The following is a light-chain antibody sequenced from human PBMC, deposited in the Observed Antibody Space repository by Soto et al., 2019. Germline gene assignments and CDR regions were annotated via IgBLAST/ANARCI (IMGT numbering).Light chain of an antibody. CDR1: QSVSRY. CDR2: DAS. J-gene: IGKJ3*01. V-gene: IGKV3-11*01. Sequence: VMKQSPDTLSANKGERVSLSCRASQSVSRYLAWYQQKPGQAPRLLIYDASNRATGIPARFSGSGSGTDFTLTISSLEPEDFAVYYCQQRSNWLFGPGTKVDI. CDR3: QQRSNWL.